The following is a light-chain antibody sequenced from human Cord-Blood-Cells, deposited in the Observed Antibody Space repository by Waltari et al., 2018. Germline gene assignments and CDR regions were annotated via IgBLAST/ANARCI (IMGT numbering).Light chain of an antibody. CDR3: MQALQTRWT. CDR1: QSLLHSNGYNY. Sequence: DIVMTQSPLSLPVTPGEPASISCRSSQSLLHSNGYNYLDWYLQKPVQSPQLLIYLGSNRASGVPDRISGSGSGTDVTLKISRVEAEDVGVYYCMQALQTRWTFGQGTKVEIK. V-gene: IGKV2-28*01. J-gene: IGKJ1*01. CDR2: LGS.